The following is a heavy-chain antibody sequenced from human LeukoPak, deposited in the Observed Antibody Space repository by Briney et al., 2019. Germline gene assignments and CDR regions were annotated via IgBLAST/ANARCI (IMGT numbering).Heavy chain of an antibody. Sequence: GGSLRLSCAASGFTFSRYWMSWVRQAPGKGLEWVANIQEDGGEKYVDSVKGRFVISRDNAKNSVYLQMNSLRAEDTAVYYCAKHAPLTGLLWGQGTLVTVSS. CDR3: AKHAPLTGLL. CDR1: GFTFSRYW. CDR2: IQEDGGEK. J-gene: IGHJ4*02. V-gene: IGHV3-7*01. D-gene: IGHD3-9*01.